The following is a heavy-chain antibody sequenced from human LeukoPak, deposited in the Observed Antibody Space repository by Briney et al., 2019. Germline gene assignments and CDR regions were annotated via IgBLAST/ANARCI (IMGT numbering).Heavy chain of an antibody. J-gene: IGHJ5*02. Sequence: ASVKVSCRTSGYSFTDYYIHWVRQAPGQGLEWMGWINTKSGRTSSARKFQGRVTMTRDPSITTVYMDMAWLTSDDTAIYFCARADFIDAGPYLIGPWGQGTLVTVSS. V-gene: IGHV1-2*02. CDR2: INTKSGRT. CDR3: ARADFIDAGPYLIGP. D-gene: IGHD3-3*01. CDR1: GYSFTDYY.